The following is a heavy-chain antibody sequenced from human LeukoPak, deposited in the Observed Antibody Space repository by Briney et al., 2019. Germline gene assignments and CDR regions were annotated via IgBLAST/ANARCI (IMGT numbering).Heavy chain of an antibody. Sequence: GASVKVSCKASGYTFTSYGISWVRQAPGQGLEWMGGIIPIFGTANYAQKFQGRVTITADESTSTAYMELSSLRSEDTAVYYCARDLGDYYDSSGYRVFGQFDPWGQGTLVTVSS. CDR3: ARDLGDYYDSSGYRVFGQFDP. D-gene: IGHD3-22*01. J-gene: IGHJ5*02. V-gene: IGHV1-69*13. CDR1: GYTFTSYG. CDR2: IIPIFGTA.